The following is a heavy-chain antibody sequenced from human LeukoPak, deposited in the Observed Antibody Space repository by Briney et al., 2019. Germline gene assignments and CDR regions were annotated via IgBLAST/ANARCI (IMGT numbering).Heavy chain of an antibody. Sequence: GRSLRLSCAASGFTFSSYAMHWVRQAPGKGLEWVAVISYDGSNKYYADSVKGRFTISRDNAKNSLYLQMNNLRAEDTAVYYCARDFWRAGAASYYYYGMDVWGQGTTVTVSS. CDR3: ARDFWRAGAASYYYYGMDV. CDR1: GFTFSSYA. V-gene: IGHV3-30-3*01. D-gene: IGHD1-26*01. J-gene: IGHJ6*02. CDR2: ISYDGSNK.